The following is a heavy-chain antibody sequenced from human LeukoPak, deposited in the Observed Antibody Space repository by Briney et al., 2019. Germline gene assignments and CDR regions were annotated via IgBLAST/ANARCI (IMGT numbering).Heavy chain of an antibody. Sequence: SQTLSLTFAISGDSVSTNSAAWNWLRQSPSRGLEWLGRTYYRSKWYNDYAVSVKSRITINPDTSKNQFSLQLNSVTAEDTAVYYCARSSISKGFDYWGQGTLVTVSS. CDR3: ARSSISKGFDY. J-gene: IGHJ4*02. V-gene: IGHV6-1*01. CDR1: GDSVSTNSAA. CDR2: TYYRSKWYN. D-gene: IGHD4-11*01.